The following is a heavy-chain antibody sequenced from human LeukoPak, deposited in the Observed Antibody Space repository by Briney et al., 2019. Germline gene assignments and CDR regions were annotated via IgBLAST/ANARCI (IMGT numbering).Heavy chain of an antibody. CDR3: ARDKGGNYWERFDY. D-gene: IGHD1-26*01. CDR1: GFTVSGNY. CDR2: ISSSGST. J-gene: IGHJ4*02. V-gene: IGHV3-66*01. Sequence: GGSLTLSCAASGFTVSGNYMSWVRQAPGKGLEWVSLISSSGSTDYADSVKGRFLISRDNSKNTLYLQMNSLRAEDTAVYYCARDKGGNYWERFDYWGQGTLVTVTS.